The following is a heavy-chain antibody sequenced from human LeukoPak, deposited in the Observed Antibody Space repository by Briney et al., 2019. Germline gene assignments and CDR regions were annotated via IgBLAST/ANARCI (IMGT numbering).Heavy chain of an antibody. V-gene: IGHV1-69*13. Sequence: SVKVSCKASGGTFSSYAISWVRQAPGQGLEWMGGIIPIFGTANYAQKFQGRVTITADESTSTAYMELSSLRSEDTAVYYCARESRGGVSAFDIWGQGTMVTVSS. CDR1: GGTFSSYA. CDR3: ARESRGGVSAFDI. D-gene: IGHD1-26*01. J-gene: IGHJ3*02. CDR2: IIPIFGTA.